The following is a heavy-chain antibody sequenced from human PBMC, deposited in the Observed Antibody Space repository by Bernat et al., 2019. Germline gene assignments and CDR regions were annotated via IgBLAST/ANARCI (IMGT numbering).Heavy chain of an antibody. J-gene: IGHJ3*02. V-gene: IGHV3-48*01. CDR1: GFTFSSYS. Sequence: EVQLVESGGGLVQPGGSLRLSCAASGFTFSSYSMNWVRQAPGKGLEWVSYISSSSSTIYYADSVKGRFTISRDNAKNSLYLQMNSLRAEDTAVYYCARDLSSGWFDDAFDIWGQGTTVTVSS. D-gene: IGHD6-19*01. CDR3: ARDLSSGWFDDAFDI. CDR2: ISSSSSTI.